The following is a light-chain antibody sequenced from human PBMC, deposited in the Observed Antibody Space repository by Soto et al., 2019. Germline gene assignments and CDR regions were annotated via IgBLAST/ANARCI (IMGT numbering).Light chain of an antibody. CDR3: TSYTPSSTYV. Sequence: QSALTQPASVSGSPGQSITISCTGTSSDVGNYDYVSWYQQYPGKAPKLMIYAVSRRLSGVSNRFSGSKSGNTASLTISGLQAEDEADYYCTSYTPSSTYVFGTGTKLTVL. V-gene: IGLV2-14*03. CDR1: SSDVGNYDY. J-gene: IGLJ1*01. CDR2: AVS.